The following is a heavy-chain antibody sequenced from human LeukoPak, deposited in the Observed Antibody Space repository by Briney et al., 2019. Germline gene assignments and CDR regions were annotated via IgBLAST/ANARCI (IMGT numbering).Heavy chain of an antibody. CDR2: ISGSSIYI. V-gene: IGHV3-21*01. J-gene: IGHJ4*02. Sequence: PGGSLRLSCAASGLTFSTYSMNWVRQAPGKGLEWVSSISGSSIYIYYADSVKGRFTISRDNDKNSLYLQMNSLRAEDTAVYYCARDPPYYDSSGYYYDYWGQGTLVTVSS. D-gene: IGHD3-22*01. CDR1: GLTFSTYS. CDR3: ARDPPYYDSSGYYYDY.